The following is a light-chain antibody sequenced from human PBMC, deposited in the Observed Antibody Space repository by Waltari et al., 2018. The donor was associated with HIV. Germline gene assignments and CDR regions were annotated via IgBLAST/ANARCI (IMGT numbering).Light chain of an antibody. Sequence: EIVLTQSPATLSLSPGESATLSCRASQCVGNYLAWYQQKPGQAPRLLIYDASNSATGIPARFSGSGSGTDFTLSISSVEPEDFVVYYCQQRNSWPITFGQGTRLEIK. V-gene: IGKV3-11*01. CDR3: QQRNSWPIT. CDR1: QCVGNY. J-gene: IGKJ5*01. CDR2: DAS.